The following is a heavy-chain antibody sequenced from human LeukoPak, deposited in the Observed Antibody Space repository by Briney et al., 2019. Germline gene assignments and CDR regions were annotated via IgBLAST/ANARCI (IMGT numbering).Heavy chain of an antibody. V-gene: IGHV3-21*04. CDR2: ISSSSSYI. D-gene: IGHD3-10*01. J-gene: IGHJ6*03. CDR1: GFTFSSYS. Sequence: GGSLRLSCAASGFTFSSYSMNWVRQAPGKGLEWVSSISSSSSYIYYADSVKGRFTISRDNAKNSLYLQMNSLRAEDTAVYYCARGFLEGYYGSGSLSGYYYYYMDVWGKGTTVTISS. CDR3: ARGFLEGYYGSGSLSGYYYYYMDV.